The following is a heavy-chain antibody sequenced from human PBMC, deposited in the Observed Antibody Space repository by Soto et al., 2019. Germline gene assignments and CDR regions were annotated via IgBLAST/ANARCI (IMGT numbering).Heavy chain of an antibody. V-gene: IGHV3-30*18. D-gene: IGHD3-3*01. CDR1: GFTFNSYG. Sequence: GGSLRLSCAASGFTFNSYGMHWVRQAPGKGLEWVAVISYDGSNKYYADSVKGRFTISRDNSKNTLYLQMNSLRAEDTAVYYCAKDVLRFLEWLAFYGMDVWGQGTTVTVS. CDR3: AKDVLRFLEWLAFYGMDV. CDR2: ISYDGSNK. J-gene: IGHJ6*02.